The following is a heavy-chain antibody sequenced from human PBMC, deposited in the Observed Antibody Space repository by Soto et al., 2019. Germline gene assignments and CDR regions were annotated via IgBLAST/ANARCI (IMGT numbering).Heavy chain of an antibody. D-gene: IGHD3-3*01. CDR3: ARGGGYDFRSSQAPPIDV. CDR2: LYYSGST. Sequence: ETLSLTCTVSGGSISSSSYYWGWIRQPPGKGLEWIGCLYYSGSTYYNPSLKSRVTISLDTSKNQFSLKVRSVTAADTAVYYCARGGGYDFRSSQAPPIDVWGQGTTVTVSS. J-gene: IGHJ6*02. CDR1: GGSISSSSYY. V-gene: IGHV4-39*07.